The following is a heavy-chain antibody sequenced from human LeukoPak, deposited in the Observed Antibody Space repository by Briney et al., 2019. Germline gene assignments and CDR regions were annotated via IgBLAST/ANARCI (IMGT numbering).Heavy chain of an antibody. D-gene: IGHD3-9*01. Sequence: GESLEISCKGSGYRFTSYWIGWVRQMPGKGLEWMGIIYPGDSDTRYSPSFQGQVTISADKSISTAYLQWSSLKASDTAMYYCARQDYDILTGYAPNWFDPWGQGTLVTVSS. CDR2: IYPGDSDT. CDR3: ARQDYDILTGYAPNWFDP. V-gene: IGHV5-51*01. CDR1: GYRFTSYW. J-gene: IGHJ5*02.